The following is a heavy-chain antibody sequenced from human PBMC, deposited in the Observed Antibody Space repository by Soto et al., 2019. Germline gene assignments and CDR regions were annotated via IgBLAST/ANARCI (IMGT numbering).Heavy chain of an antibody. CDR3: AREGYDAYDI. CDR1: GGSISSGNHY. CDR2: VYYTGST. V-gene: IGHV4-31*03. D-gene: IGHD5-18*01. J-gene: IGHJ3*02. Sequence: QVQLKESGPGLVKPSQTLSLTCTVSGGSISSGNHYWSWIRQHPGKGLEWIGYVYYTGSTHYNPSLKSRVTISVDTSKSQFSLNLNSVTAADTAVYFCAREGYDAYDIWGKGTLVTVS.